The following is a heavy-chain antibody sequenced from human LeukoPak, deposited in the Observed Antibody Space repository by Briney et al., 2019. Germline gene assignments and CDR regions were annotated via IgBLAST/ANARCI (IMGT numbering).Heavy chain of an antibody. Sequence: SETLSLTCAVYGGSFSGYYWSWIRQPPGKGLEWIGEIYHTGSTNYNPSLKSRVTISVDTPKNQFSLKLSSVTAADTAVYYCARDLAGHFGGFYFDYWGQGTLVTVSS. J-gene: IGHJ4*02. V-gene: IGHV4-34*01. CDR3: ARDLAGHFGGFYFDY. CDR2: IYHTGST. CDR1: GGSFSGYY. D-gene: IGHD2-21*01.